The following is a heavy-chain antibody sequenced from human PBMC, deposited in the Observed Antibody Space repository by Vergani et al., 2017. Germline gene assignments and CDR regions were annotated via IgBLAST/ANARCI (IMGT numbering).Heavy chain of an antibody. D-gene: IGHD3-10*01. Sequence: EVQLLESGGGLVQPGGSLRLSCAASGFTFSSYAMSWVRQAPGKGLEWVSAISGSGGSTYYADSVKGRFTISRDNSKNTPYLQMNSLRAEDTAVYYCAKGLWFGELEYYFDYWGQGTLVTVSS. CDR3: AKGLWFGELEYYFDY. V-gene: IGHV3-23*01. J-gene: IGHJ4*02. CDR2: ISGSGGST. CDR1: GFTFSSYA.